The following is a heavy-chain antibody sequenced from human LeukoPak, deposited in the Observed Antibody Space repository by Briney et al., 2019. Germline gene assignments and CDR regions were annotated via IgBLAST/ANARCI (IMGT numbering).Heavy chain of an antibody. V-gene: IGHV3-15*01. J-gene: IGHJ6*02. CDR2: IKSKTDGGTT. D-gene: IGHD5-18*01. Sequence: KTGGSLRLSCAASGFTFSSYAMSWVRQAPGKGLEWVGRIKSKTDGGTTDYAAPVKGRFTISRDDSKNTLYLQMNSLKTEDTAVYYCTSSRPLPSYINTAGDHYYYGMDVWGQGTTVTVSS. CDR3: TSSRPLPSYINTAGDHYYYGMDV. CDR1: GFTFSSYA.